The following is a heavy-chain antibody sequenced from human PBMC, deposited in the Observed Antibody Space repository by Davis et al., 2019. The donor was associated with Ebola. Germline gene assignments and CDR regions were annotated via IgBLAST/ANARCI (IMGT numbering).Heavy chain of an antibody. CDR2: IYSGGST. CDR1: GFTVSSNY. J-gene: IGHJ4*02. V-gene: IGHV3-53*01. CDR3: ARVVSNSWFIDY. D-gene: IGHD6-13*01. Sequence: PGGSLRLSCAASGFTVSSNYMSWVRQVPGKGLEWVSVIYSGGSTYYADSVKGRFTISRDNSKNTLYLQMNSLRAEDTAVYYCARVVSNSWFIDYWGQGTLVTVSS.